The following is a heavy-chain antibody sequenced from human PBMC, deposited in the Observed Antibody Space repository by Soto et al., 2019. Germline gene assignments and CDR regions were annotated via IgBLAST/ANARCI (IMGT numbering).Heavy chain of an antibody. CDR2: ISSSSSTI. V-gene: IGHV3-48*01. J-gene: IGHJ6*02. CDR1: GFTFSSYS. D-gene: IGHD2-2*01. CDR3: ARGEIVVVPAAIDRGPAGYYYYGMDV. Sequence: PGGSLRLSCAASGFTFSSYSMNWVRQAPGKGLEWVSYISSSSSTIYYADSVKGRFTISRGNAKNSLYLQMNSLRAEDTAVYYCARGEIVVVPAAIDRGPAGYYYYGMDVWGQGTTVTVSS.